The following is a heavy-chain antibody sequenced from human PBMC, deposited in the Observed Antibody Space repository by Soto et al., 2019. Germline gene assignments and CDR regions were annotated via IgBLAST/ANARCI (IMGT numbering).Heavy chain of an antibody. V-gene: IGHV1-8*01. CDR2: MNTNSGNT. Sequence: ASVKVSCKASGYTFTSYDINWVRQATGQGLEWMGWMNTNSGNTGYAQKFQGRVTMTRNTSISTAYMELSSLRSEDTAVYYCARGGGGGSSLTAAILIALEAYYYYYYMDVWGKGTTVTVSS. CDR1: GYTFTSYD. D-gene: IGHD2-2*01. J-gene: IGHJ6*03. CDR3: ARGGGGGSSLTAAILIALEAYYYYYYMDV.